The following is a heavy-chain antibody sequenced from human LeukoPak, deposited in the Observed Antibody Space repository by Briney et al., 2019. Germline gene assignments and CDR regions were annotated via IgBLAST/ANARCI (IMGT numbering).Heavy chain of an antibody. CDR2: INPNSGGT. CDR1: GYTFTGYY. Sequence: ASVKVSCKASGYTFTGYYMHWVRQAPGQGLEWMGWINPNSGGTNYAQKFQGRVTMTRDTSISTAYMELSRLRSDDTAVYYCARGGTKLPWFGELRITRYYYYYMDVWGKGTTVTISS. D-gene: IGHD3-10*01. V-gene: IGHV1-2*02. CDR3: ARGGTKLPWFGELRITRYYYYYMDV. J-gene: IGHJ6*03.